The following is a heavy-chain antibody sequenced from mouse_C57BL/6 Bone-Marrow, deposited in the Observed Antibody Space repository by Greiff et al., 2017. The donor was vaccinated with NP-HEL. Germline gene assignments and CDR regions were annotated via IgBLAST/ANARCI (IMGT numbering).Heavy chain of an antibody. CDR1: EYEFPSHD. CDR3: ARHGSYHDGYPYLDV. D-gene: IGHD2-3*01. CDR2: INSYGGST. V-gene: IGHV5-2*01. Sequence: VQLKQSGGGLVQPGESLKLSCESNEYEFPSHDMSWVRKTQEKRLELVAAINSYGGSTYYPDTMERRFIISRDNTKKTLYLQMSSLSAEDTALYYCARHGSYHDGYPYLDVWGTGTTVTVSS. J-gene: IGHJ1*03.